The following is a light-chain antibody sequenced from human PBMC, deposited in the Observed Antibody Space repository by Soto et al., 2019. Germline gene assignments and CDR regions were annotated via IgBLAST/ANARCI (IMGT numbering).Light chain of an antibody. CDR3: QQYAGSPFT. V-gene: IGKV3-20*01. CDR1: QSISSSY. J-gene: IGKJ3*01. Sequence: EIVLTQSPGTLSLSPGERATLSCRASQSISSSYLAWYQQKPGQAPRLLIYGASTRATGIPDRFSGSGSGTDFTLTISRLEPEDFAVYYCQQYAGSPFTFGPGTKVDLK. CDR2: GAS.